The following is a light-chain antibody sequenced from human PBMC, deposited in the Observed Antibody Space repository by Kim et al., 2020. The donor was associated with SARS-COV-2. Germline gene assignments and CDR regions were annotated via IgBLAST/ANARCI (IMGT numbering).Light chain of an antibody. V-gene: IGKV3-11*01. J-gene: IGKJ5*01. CDR1: HSVSSY. CDR3: QQRSDWPIT. CDR2: DAF. Sequence: LAPGKRAPLSYRASHSVSSYLAWFQQKPGQAPRLLIYDAFNRAAGIPARFSGSGSGTDFTLTISSLEPEDFAVYYCQQRSDWPITFGQGTRLEIK.